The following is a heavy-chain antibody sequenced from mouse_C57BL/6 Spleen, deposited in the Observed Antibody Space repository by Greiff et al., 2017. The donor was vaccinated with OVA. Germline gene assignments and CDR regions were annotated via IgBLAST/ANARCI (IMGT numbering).Heavy chain of an antibody. Sequence: EVMLVESGGDLVKPGGSLKLSCAASGFTFSSYGMAWVRQTPDKRLEWVATISSGGSYTYYPDSVKGRFTISRDNAKNTLYLQMSSLKSEETAMYFCARHGHYGSSSSCFAVWGTGTPVTVSS. V-gene: IGHV5-6*01. CDR2: ISSGGSYT. CDR1: GFTFSSYG. J-gene: IGHJ1*03. D-gene: IGHD1-1*01. CDR3: ARHGHYGSSSSCFAV.